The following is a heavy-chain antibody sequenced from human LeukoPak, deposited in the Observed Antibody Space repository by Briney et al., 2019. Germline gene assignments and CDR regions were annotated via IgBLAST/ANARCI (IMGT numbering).Heavy chain of an antibody. Sequence: PGGSLRLSCAASGFPFRSHWMHWVRQAPGKGLVWVSHISTDGTTTNYADSVKGRFTISRDNAKDTLYLQLNSLRAEDTAIYYCARSLGYSSGGWGQGTLVTVSS. J-gene: IGHJ4*02. CDR3: ARSLGYSSGG. CDR1: GFPFRSHW. D-gene: IGHD2-15*01. CDR2: ISTDGTTT. V-gene: IGHV3-74*01.